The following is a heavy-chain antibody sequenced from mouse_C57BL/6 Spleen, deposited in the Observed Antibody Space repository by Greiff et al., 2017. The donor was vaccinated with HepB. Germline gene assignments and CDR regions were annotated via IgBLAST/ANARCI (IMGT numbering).Heavy chain of an antibody. D-gene: IGHD4-1*01. CDR1: GYTFTDYY. Sequence: EVQLQQSGPELVKPGASVKISCKASGYTFTDYYMNWVKQSPGKSLEWIGDINPNNGGTSYNQKFKGKATLTVDKSSSTAYMELRSLTSEDSAVYYCAREVDWAYWGQGTLVTVSA. CDR3: AREVDWAY. J-gene: IGHJ3*01. CDR2: INPNNGGT. V-gene: IGHV1-26*01.